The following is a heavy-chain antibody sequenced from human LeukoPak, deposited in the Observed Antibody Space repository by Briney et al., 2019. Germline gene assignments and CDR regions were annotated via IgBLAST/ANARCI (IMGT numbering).Heavy chain of an antibody. J-gene: IGHJ4*02. CDR3: ARDYTMITFGGVIEQLDY. CDR2: ISSSGSTI. Sequence: GGSLRLSCAASGFTFSDYYMSWIRQAPGKGLEWVSYISSSGSTIYYADSVKGRFTISRDNAKNSLYLQMNSLRAEDTAVYYCARDYTMITFGGVIEQLDYWGQGTLVTVSS. D-gene: IGHD3-16*02. V-gene: IGHV3-11*01. CDR1: GFTFSDYY.